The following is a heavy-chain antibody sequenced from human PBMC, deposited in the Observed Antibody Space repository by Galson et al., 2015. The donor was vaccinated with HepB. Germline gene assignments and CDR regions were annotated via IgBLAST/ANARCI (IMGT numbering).Heavy chain of an antibody. D-gene: IGHD6-13*01. J-gene: IGHJ4*02. Sequence: SLRLSCAASGFTFSSYAMSWVRQAPGKGLEWVSAISGSGGSTYYADSVKGRFTISRDNSKNTLYLQMNSLRAEDTAVYYCGEQQQSSTEYYFDYWGQGTLVTVSS. V-gene: IGHV3-23*01. CDR2: ISGSGGST. CDR3: GEQQQSSTEYYFDY. CDR1: GFTFSSYA.